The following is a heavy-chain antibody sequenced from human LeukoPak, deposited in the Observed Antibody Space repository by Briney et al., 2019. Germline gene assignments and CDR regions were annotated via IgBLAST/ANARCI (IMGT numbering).Heavy chain of an antibody. J-gene: IGHJ5*02. CDR1: GASLSSDY. D-gene: IGHD1-1*01. V-gene: IGHV4-4*07. CDR2: VYPTGST. Sequence: SETLSLTCTVSGASLSSDYWSWIRQPAGKGLEWIGRVYPTGSTNFSPSLKNRVTMSIDTSKNQFSLNLSSVTAADTAVYYCARLGGTNWYNWFDPWGQGTLVTVSS. CDR3: ARLGGTNWYNWFDP.